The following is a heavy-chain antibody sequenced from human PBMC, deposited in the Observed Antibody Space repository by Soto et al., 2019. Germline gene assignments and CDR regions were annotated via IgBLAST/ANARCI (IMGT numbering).Heavy chain of an antibody. D-gene: IGHD3-3*01. V-gene: IGHV1-8*01. J-gene: IGHJ4*02. Sequence: ASVKVSCKASGYSFTNNDVTWVRQATGQGLEWMGWMNPGRGDTGYAQKFQGRVTMTRYISIATAYMELSSLRSDDPAIYYCARAGLTFFGLVPHFDSWGQGTLVTVSS. CDR1: GYSFTNND. CDR2: MNPGRGDT. CDR3: ARAGLTFFGLVPHFDS.